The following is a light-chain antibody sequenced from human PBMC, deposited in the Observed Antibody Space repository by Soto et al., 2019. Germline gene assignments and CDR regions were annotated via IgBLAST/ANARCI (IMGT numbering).Light chain of an antibody. J-gene: IGLJ2*01. CDR1: SSNIKSNY. CDR2: RNN. CDR3: SAWDDSLSGVL. Sequence: QSVLTQPPSASGTPGQRVTISCSGSSSNIKSNYVYWYQQLPGTAPKLLIYRNNQRPSGVPDRFSGSKSGTSASLAISGLRSEDEADYHCSAWDDSLSGVLFGGGTQLTVL. V-gene: IGLV1-47*01.